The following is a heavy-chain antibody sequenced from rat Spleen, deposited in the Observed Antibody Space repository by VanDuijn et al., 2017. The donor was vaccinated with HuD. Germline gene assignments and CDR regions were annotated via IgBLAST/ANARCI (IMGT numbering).Heavy chain of an antibody. D-gene: IGHD1-5*01. Sequence: EVQLVESDGGLVQPGRSLKLSCAASGFTFSDYYMAWVRQAPTKGLEWVATISYDGSSTYYRDSVKGRFTISRDNATSTLYLQMDSLRSEDTATYYCASQYRYNNGVMDAWGQGASVTVSS. CDR3: ASQYRYNNGVMDA. CDR2: ISYDGSST. CDR1: GFTFSDYY. J-gene: IGHJ4*01. V-gene: IGHV5-29*01.